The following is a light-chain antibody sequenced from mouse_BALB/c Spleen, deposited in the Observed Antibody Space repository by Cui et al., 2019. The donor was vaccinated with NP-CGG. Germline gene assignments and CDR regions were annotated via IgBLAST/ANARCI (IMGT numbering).Light chain of an antibody. CDR1: TGAVTTSNY. V-gene: IGLV1*01. J-gene: IGLJ1*01. CDR2: GTN. CDR3: ALWYSNHWV. Sequence: QAVATQEPAPTTSPGEIVTLTCRSSTGAVTTSNYANWVQEKPDHLFTGLMGGTNNRAPGVPARFSGSLIGDKAALIITGAQTEDEAIYFCALWYSNHWVFGGGTKLTVL.